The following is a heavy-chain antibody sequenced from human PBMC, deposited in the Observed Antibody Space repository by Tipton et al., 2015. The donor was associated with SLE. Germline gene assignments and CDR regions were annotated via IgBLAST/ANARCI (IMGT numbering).Heavy chain of an antibody. D-gene: IGHD3-10*01. CDR1: GGAISDYY. J-gene: IGHJ4*02. CDR2: IYFGGST. V-gene: IGHV4-59*01. Sequence: TLSLTCTFSGGAISDYYWNWIRQPPGKGLEWIGYIYFGGSTTYNPSLKSRVTISVDTSKNQFSLRLTSVTAADTAVYYCARTEYYGLAGNWGQGTLVTVSS. CDR3: ARTEYYGLAGN.